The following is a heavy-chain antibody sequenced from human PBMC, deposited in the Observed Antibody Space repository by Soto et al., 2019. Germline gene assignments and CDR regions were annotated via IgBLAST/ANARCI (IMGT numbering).Heavy chain of an antibody. J-gene: IGHJ6*02. CDR3: ARDSLWFGELMGYYYYYGMDV. D-gene: IGHD3-10*01. CDR2: INTRSGDT. CDR1: GYTFSAYF. V-gene: IGHV1-2*02. Sequence: ASVKVSCKASGYTFSAYFINWVRQAPGQGLEWLGWINTRSGDTKYAQKFQGRVTLTRDTSVRTAYLELSSLRSDDTAVYYCARDSLWFGELMGYYYYYGMDVWGQGTTVTVSS.